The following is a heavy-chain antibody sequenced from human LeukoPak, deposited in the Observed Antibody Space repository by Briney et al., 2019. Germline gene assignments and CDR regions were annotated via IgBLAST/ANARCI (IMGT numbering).Heavy chain of an antibody. Sequence: SETLSLTCTVSGYSISSGYYWGWIRQPPGKGLEWIGSIYYSGSTYYNPSLKSRVTISVDTSKNQFSLKLSSVTAADTAVYYCASMREGAFXIXXQGTXVTVS. V-gene: IGHV4-38-2*02. CDR2: IYYSGST. CDR1: GYSISSGYY. J-gene: IGHJ3*02. CDR3: ASMREGAFXI. D-gene: IGHD5-24*01.